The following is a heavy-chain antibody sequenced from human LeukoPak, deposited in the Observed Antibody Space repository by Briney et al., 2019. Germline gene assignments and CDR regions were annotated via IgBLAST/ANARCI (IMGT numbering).Heavy chain of an antibody. CDR2: ISSSSSYT. D-gene: IGHD2-21*02. CDR3: ARVVIVVVTATYYFDY. J-gene: IGHJ4*02. CDR1: GFTFSDYY. V-gene: IGHV3-11*06. Sequence: TGGSLRLSCAASGFTFSDYYMSWLRQAPGKGLEWVSYISSSSSYTNYADSVKGRFTISRDNAKNSLYLQMNSLRAEDTAVYYCARVVIVVVTATYYFDYWGQGTLVTVSS.